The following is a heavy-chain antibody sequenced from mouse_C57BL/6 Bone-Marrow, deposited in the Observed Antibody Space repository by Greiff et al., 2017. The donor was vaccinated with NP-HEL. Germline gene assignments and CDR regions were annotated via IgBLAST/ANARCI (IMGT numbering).Heavy chain of an antibody. Sequence: VQLKQSGPELVKPGASVKMSCKASGYTFTDYNMHWVKQSHGKSLEWIGYINPNNGGTSYNQKFKGKATLTVNKSSSTAYMELRSLTSEDSAVYYCAELDYYGSSYEGYWGQGTTLTVSS. CDR1: GYTFTDYN. V-gene: IGHV1-22*01. CDR2: INPNNGGT. J-gene: IGHJ2*01. D-gene: IGHD1-1*01. CDR3: AELDYYGSSYEGY.